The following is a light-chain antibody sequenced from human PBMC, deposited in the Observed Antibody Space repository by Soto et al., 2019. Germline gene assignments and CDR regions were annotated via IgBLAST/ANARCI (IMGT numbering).Light chain of an antibody. Sequence: EIVLTQSPGTLSLSPGERATLSCRASQSVSSSYLAWYQQKPGQAPRLLIYGASSRATGIPDRFSGSGSETDFTLTISRLEAEDFAVYYCQQGSTFGQGTKLEIK. CDR2: GAS. J-gene: IGKJ2*01. CDR3: QQGST. CDR1: QSVSSSY. V-gene: IGKV3-20*01.